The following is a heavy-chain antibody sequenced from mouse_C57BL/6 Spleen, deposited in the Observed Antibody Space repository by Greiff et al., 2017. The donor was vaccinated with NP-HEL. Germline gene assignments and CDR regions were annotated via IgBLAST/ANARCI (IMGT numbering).Heavy chain of an antibody. V-gene: IGHV1-80*01. Sequence: QVQLQQSGAELVKPGASVKISCKASGYAFSSYWMNWVKQRPGKGLEWIGQIYPGDGDTNYNGKFKGKATLTADKSSSTAYMQLSSLTSEDSAVYFCARADYSNSFDYWGQGTTLTVSS. D-gene: IGHD2-5*01. CDR3: ARADYSNSFDY. CDR2: IYPGDGDT. J-gene: IGHJ2*01. CDR1: GYAFSSYW.